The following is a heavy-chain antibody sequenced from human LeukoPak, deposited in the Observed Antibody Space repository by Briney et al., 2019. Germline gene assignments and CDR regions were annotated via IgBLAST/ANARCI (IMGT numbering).Heavy chain of an antibody. Sequence: PSETLSLSCTVSGDSISSSTYNWGWVRQPPGKGLEYIASIYYSGSTYYNPSLKSRVSISVDTSKNQFSLKLSSVTAADTAVYYCARHGYSSAVYVDHGGQGTLVTVSS. CDR3: ARHGYSSAVYVDH. V-gene: IGHV4-39*01. CDR1: GDSISSSTYN. D-gene: IGHD6-25*01. CDR2: IYYSGST. J-gene: IGHJ5*02.